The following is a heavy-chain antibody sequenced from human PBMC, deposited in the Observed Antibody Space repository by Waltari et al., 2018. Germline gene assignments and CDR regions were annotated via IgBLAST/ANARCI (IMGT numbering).Heavy chain of an antibody. CDR1: GFSLSNARMG. CDR3: ARRRRDSVVVEDY. CDR2: IFSNDEK. J-gene: IGHJ4*02. V-gene: IGHV2-26*01. Sequence: QVTLKESGPVLVKPTETLTLTCTVSGFSLSNARMGVSWISQPPGQALEWLAHIFSNDEKAYSTSLTSRLTNSKYTAKSQVGLTMTNMDPVDTATYYCARRRRDSVVVEDYWGQGTLVTVSS. D-gene: IGHD2-2*01.